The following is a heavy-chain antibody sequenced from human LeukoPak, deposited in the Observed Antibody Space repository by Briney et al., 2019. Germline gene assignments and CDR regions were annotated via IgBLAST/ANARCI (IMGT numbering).Heavy chain of an antibody. J-gene: IGHJ4*02. CDR3: AGGDSGWSEGTY. CDR2: INQDGRGR. V-gene: IGHV3-7*01. D-gene: IGHD6-19*01. CDR1: GFTFSSYW. Sequence: QPGGSLRLSCAASGFTFSSYWMTWVRQAPGKGLEWVANINQDGRGRYYVDSVKGRLTISRDNAKNSLYLQMNSLRVEDTALYYCAGGDSGWSEGTYWGQGALVTVSS.